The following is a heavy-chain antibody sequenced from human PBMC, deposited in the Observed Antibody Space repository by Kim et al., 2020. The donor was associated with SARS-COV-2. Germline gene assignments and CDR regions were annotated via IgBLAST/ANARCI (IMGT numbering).Heavy chain of an antibody. D-gene: IGHD1-26*01. V-gene: IGHV3-53*01. CDR3: AILEVRALDY. J-gene: IGHJ4*02. CDR2: ST. Sequence: STYYADSVKGRFTISRDNSKNTLYLQMNSLRAEDTAVYYCAILEVRALDYWGQGTLVTVSS.